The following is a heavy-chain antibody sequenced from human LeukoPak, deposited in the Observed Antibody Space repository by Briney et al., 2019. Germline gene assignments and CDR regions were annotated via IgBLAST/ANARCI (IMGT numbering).Heavy chain of an antibody. CDR1: GFTFSSNT. V-gene: IGHV3-21*04. J-gene: IGHJ4*02. CDR2: ISSSSRSM. CDR3: AKGSQWEPNFDY. Sequence: GGSLRLSCADSGFTFSSNTMNWVRQAPGKGLEWVSSISSSSRSMHYADSVKGRFTISRDNSKNTLYLQMNSLRAEDTAVYYCAKGSQWEPNFDYWGQGTLVTVSS. D-gene: IGHD1-26*01.